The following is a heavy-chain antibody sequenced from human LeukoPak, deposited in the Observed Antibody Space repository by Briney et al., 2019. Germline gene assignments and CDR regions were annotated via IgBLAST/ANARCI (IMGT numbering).Heavy chain of an antibody. CDR2: IYTSGST. CDR3: ARDASGGYLGFDY. D-gene: IGHD1-26*01. CDR1: GGSISSSSYY. V-gene: IGHV4-61*02. J-gene: IGHJ4*02. Sequence: SETLSLTCTVSGGSISSSSYYWSWIRQPAGKGLEWIGRIYTSGSTNYNPSLKSRVTISVDTSKNQSSLKLSSVTAADTAVYYCARDASGGYLGFDYWGQGTLVTVSS.